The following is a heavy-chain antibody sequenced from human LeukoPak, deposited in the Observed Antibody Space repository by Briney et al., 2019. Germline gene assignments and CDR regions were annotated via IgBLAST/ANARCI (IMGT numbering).Heavy chain of an antibody. CDR2: INPNSGGT. D-gene: IGHD3-16*02. CDR1: GYTFTGYY. J-gene: IGHJ4*02. Sequence: ASVKVSCKASGYTFTGYYMHWVRQAPGQGLEWMGWINPNSGGTNYAQKFQGRVTMTWDTSISTAYMELSRLRSDDTAVYYCARVSRPFGGVIVNYFDYWGQGTLVTVSS. V-gene: IGHV1-2*02. CDR3: ARVSRPFGGVIVNYFDY.